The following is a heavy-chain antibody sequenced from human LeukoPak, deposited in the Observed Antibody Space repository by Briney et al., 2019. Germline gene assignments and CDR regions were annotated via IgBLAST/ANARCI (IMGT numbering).Heavy chain of an antibody. J-gene: IGHJ4*02. CDR2: IKQGGSEK. Sequence: GGSLRLSCATSGFTFSTYWMSWVRQAPGKGLEWVANIKQGGSEKYYADSVTGRFTISRDNAKNLLYLQMNSLRVEDTAVYYCANGDGFDYWGQGTLVTVSS. CDR3: ANGDGFDY. V-gene: IGHV3-7*01. CDR1: GFTFSTYW. D-gene: IGHD5-24*01.